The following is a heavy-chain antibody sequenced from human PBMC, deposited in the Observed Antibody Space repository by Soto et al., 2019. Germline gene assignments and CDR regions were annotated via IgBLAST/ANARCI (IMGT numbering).Heavy chain of an antibody. CDR2: IIPIFGTT. Sequence: QVQLVQSGAEVKKPGSSVKVSCKASGGTFRNYAISWVRQAPGQGLEWMGGIIPIFGTTNYAQRFQGRVLITADESTSTAYMELSSLRSEDTAVYYCARAYSTVAGHFDHWGQGTLVIVSS. V-gene: IGHV1-69*01. J-gene: IGHJ4*02. D-gene: IGHD6-19*01. CDR1: GGTFRNYA. CDR3: ARAYSTVAGHFDH.